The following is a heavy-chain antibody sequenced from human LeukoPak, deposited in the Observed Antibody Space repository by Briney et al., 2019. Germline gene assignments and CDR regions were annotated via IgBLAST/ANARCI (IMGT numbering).Heavy chain of an antibody. CDR2: IYYSGST. V-gene: IGHV4-59*01. Sequence: SETLSLTCTVSGGSISSYYWSWIRQPPGKGLEWIGYIYYSGSTNYNPSLKSRVTISVDTSKNQFSLKLSSVTAADTAVYYCARDRSWYSSSLNRYYYGMDVWGQGTTVTVPS. CDR1: GGSISSYY. D-gene: IGHD6-13*01. J-gene: IGHJ6*02. CDR3: ARDRSWYSSSLNRYYYGMDV.